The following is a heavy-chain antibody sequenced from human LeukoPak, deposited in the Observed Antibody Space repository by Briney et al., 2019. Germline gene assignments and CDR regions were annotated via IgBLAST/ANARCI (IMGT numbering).Heavy chain of an antibody. Sequence: SETLSLTCAVYGGSFSGYYWSWIRQPPGKGLEWIGEINHSGSTNYNPSLKSRVTIAVDTSKNQFSLKLSSVTAADTAVYYWARGGGCSGGSCYCPWGQGTLVTVSS. CDR3: ARGGGCSGGSCYCP. D-gene: IGHD2-15*01. V-gene: IGHV4-34*01. CDR2: INHSGST. CDR1: GGSFSGYY. J-gene: IGHJ5*02.